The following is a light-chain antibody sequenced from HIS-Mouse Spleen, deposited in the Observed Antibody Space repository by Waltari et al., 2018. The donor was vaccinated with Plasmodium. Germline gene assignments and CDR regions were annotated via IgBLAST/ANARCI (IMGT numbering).Light chain of an antibody. J-gene: IGLJ2*01. CDR2: EVS. V-gene: IGLV2-8*01. Sequence: QSALTQPPSASGSPGQSVTISCTGTSSDVGGYNYVSWYQQHPGKAPKPIIYEVSKRPSGVPDRFSGSKSGNTASLTVSGLQAEDEADYYCSSYAGSNNLEVFGGGTKLTVL. CDR1: SSDVGGYNY. CDR3: SSYAGSNNLEV.